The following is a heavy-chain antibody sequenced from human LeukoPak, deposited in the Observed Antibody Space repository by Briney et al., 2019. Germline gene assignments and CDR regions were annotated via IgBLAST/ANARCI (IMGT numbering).Heavy chain of an antibody. J-gene: IGHJ4*02. CDR1: GGSISSYY. CDR2: IYCSGST. CDR3: ARYYFYFDY. V-gene: IGHV4-59*01. Sequence: SETLSLTCTVSGGSISSYYWSWIRQPPGKGLEWIGYIYCSGSTNYNPSLKSRVTISVDTSKNQFSLKLSSVTAADTAVYYCARYYFYFDYWGQGTLVTVSS. D-gene: IGHD2-8*01.